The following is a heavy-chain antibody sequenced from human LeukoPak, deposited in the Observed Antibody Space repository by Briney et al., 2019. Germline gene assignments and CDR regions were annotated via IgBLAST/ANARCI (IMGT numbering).Heavy chain of an antibody. CDR3: RYYDSSGSQTDY. CDR2: IGPTGRST. CDR1: GFTFSTYA. J-gene: IGHJ4*02. V-gene: IGHV3-23*01. Sequence: GGSLRLSCAASGFTFSTYAMTWVRQAPGKGLEWVSAIGPTGRSTYYADSVSGRFTISRDNSKNTLYLQMNSLRAEDTAVYYCRYYDSSGSQTDYWGQGTLVTVSS. D-gene: IGHD3-22*01.